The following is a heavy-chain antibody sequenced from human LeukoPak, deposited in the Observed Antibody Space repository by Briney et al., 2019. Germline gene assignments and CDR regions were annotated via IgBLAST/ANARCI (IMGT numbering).Heavy chain of an antibody. Sequence: SETLSLTCTVSGGSISSSSYYWGWVRQPPGKGLEWIGSIYYSGSTYYNPSLKSRVTISVDTSKNQSSLKLSSVTAADTAVYYCARRGESYSSTPFDYWGQGTLVTVSS. J-gene: IGHJ4*02. CDR2: IYYSGST. CDR3: ARRGESYSSTPFDY. CDR1: GGSISSSSYY. D-gene: IGHD3-16*01. V-gene: IGHV4-39*01.